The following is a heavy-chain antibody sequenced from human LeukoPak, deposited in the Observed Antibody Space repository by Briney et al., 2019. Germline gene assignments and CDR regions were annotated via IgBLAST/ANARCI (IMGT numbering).Heavy chain of an antibody. D-gene: IGHD6-19*01. Sequence: PGGSLRLSCAASGFPFDTYGMHWVRHAPGKGLEWVSAISGSGGSTYYADSVKGRFTISRDNSKNTLYLQMNSLRAEDTAVYYCAKGEGWDKYYFDYWGQGTLVTVSS. V-gene: IGHV3-23*01. J-gene: IGHJ4*02. CDR1: GFPFDTYG. CDR3: AKGEGWDKYYFDY. CDR2: ISGSGGST.